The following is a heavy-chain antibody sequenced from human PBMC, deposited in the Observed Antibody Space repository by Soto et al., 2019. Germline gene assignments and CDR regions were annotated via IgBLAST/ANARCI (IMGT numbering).Heavy chain of an antibody. CDR2: INQDGSET. V-gene: IGHV3-7*03. J-gene: IGHJ5*01. D-gene: IGHD1-1*01. CDR1: GFTFSTSW. Sequence: PGGSLRLSCAASGFTFSTSWMGWVRQAPGKGLEWVGNINQDGSETYYVDSVKDRFTISRDSGKNSVFLQMNSLGVEDTAVYYCARKAGVKFDTNWYVSFDSRGQGTLVTVSS. CDR3: ARKAGVKFDTNWYVSFDS.